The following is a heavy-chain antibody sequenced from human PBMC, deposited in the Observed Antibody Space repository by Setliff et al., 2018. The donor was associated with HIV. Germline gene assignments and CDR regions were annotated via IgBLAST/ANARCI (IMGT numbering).Heavy chain of an antibody. CDR1: GYTLSELS. CDR3: AAEVVGPTLGAFDY. CDR2: FDPQDGET. V-gene: IGHV1-24*01. D-gene: IGHD1-26*01. Sequence: ASVKVSCKVYGYTLSELSIHWVRQAPGKGLEWMGYFDPQDGETVYAQKFQGRVTLTEDTSIGTAYMELSGLRSEDTAVYSCAAEVVGPTLGAFDYWGLGTLVTVSS. J-gene: IGHJ4*02.